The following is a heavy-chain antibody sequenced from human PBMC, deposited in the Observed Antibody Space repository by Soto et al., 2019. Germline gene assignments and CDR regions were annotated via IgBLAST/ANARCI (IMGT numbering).Heavy chain of an antibody. V-gene: IGHV1-69*13. Sequence: GASVKVSCKASGGTFSSYAISWVRQAPGQGLEWMGGIIPIFGTANYAQKFQGRVTITADESTSTAYMELSSLRSEDTAVYYCARDRSRGYSYGGTEAFDIWGQGTMVTVSS. D-gene: IGHD5-18*01. CDR3: ARDRSRGYSYGGTEAFDI. CDR1: GGTFSSYA. J-gene: IGHJ3*02. CDR2: IIPIFGTA.